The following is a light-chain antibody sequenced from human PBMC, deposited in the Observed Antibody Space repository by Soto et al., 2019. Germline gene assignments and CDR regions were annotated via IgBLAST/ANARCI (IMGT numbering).Light chain of an antibody. CDR3: QQYNNWPVT. CDR2: GAS. Sequence: EIVMRQSPATLSVSPGERATLSCRASQSISSNLAWYQQKPGQAPRLLIYGASTRATGIPARFSGSGSGTEFTLTISSLQSEDFAVYHCQQYNNWPVTFGQGTKLEIK. CDR1: QSISSN. V-gene: IGKV3-15*01. J-gene: IGKJ1*01.